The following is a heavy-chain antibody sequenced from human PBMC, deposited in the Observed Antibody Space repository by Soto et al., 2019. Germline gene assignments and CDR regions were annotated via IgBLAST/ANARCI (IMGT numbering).Heavy chain of an antibody. CDR1: GFTFSSYA. J-gene: IGHJ4*02. CDR3: ARTGGGIAARPTEYYFDY. Sequence: PGGSLRLSCAASGFTFSSYAMHWVRQAPGKGLEWVAVISYDGSNKYYADSVKGRFTISRDNSKNTLYLQMNSLRAEDTAVYYCARTGGGIAARPTEYYFDYWGQGTLVTVSS. V-gene: IGHV3-30-3*01. CDR2: ISYDGSNK. D-gene: IGHD6-6*01.